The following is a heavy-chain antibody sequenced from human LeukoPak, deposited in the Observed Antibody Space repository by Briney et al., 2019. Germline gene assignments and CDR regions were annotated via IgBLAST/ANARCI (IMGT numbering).Heavy chain of an antibody. CDR2: IYYSGST. CDR3: ARVGATRGEAY. Sequence: SETLSLTCTVSGGSISSYYWSWIRQPPGKGLEWIGYIYYSGSTNYNPSLKSRVTISVDTSKNQFSLKLSSVTAADTAVYYCARVGATRGEAYWGQGTLVTVSS. J-gene: IGHJ4*02. CDR1: GGSISSYY. V-gene: IGHV4-59*08. D-gene: IGHD1-26*01.